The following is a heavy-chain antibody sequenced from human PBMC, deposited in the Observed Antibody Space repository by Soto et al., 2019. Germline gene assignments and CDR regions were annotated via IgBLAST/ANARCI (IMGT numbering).Heavy chain of an antibody. Sequence: QVQIQQWGAGLLKPSETLSLTCAVYGGSFSGYYWSWIRQPPGKGLEWIGEINLSGNTNYNPSLKSRVTISVDTSNNQLSLKLSSVTAADTAVYYCARYGSGWYIFFDYWGQGTLVTVSS. D-gene: IGHD6-19*01. CDR3: ARYGSGWYIFFDY. J-gene: IGHJ4*02. CDR2: INLSGNT. V-gene: IGHV4-34*02. CDR1: GGSFSGYY.